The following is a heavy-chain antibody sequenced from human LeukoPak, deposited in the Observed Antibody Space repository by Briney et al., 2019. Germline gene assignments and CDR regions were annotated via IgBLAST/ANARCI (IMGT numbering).Heavy chain of an antibody. V-gene: IGHV1-2*04. CDR2: INPNSGGT. J-gene: IGHJ4*02. D-gene: IGHD1-26*01. Sequence: ASVKVSCKASGYTFTGYYMHWVRQAPGQGLEWMGWINPNSGGTNYAQKFQGWVTMTRDTSISTAYMELSRLRSDDTAVYYCARCFGGSYPDQYFFDYWGQGTLVTVSS. CDR3: ARCFGGSYPDQYFFDY. CDR1: GYTFTGYY.